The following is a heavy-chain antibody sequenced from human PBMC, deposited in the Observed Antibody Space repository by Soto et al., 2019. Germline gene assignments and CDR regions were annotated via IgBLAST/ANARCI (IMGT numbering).Heavy chain of an antibody. CDR1: GGSISGGCYY. J-gene: IGHJ3*02. D-gene: IGHD4-17*01. V-gene: IGHV4-31*03. CDR3: AREYGDSSGSAFDI. Sequence: SETLCLTCTVAGGSISGGCYYWSWIRQHPGKGLEWIGYIYYSGSTYYNPSLKSRVTISVDTSKNQFSLKLSSVTAADTAVYYCAREYGDSSGSAFDIWGQGTMVTVSS. CDR2: IYYSGST.